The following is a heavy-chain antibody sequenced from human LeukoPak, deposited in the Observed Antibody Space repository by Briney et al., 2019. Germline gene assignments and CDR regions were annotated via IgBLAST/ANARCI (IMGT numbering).Heavy chain of an antibody. CDR2: LSGSGDST. Sequence: GGSLRLSCADSGFTCSIYAMSWVRQAPGRGLEWVSTLSGSGDSTYYADSVKGRFTISRDNSKNTLYLQMNSLRAEDTAVYYCAKDQVKYYYDSSGAFDIWGQGTMVTVSS. V-gene: IGHV3-23*01. CDR3: AKDQVKYYYDSSGAFDI. D-gene: IGHD3-22*01. CDR1: GFTCSIYA. J-gene: IGHJ3*02.